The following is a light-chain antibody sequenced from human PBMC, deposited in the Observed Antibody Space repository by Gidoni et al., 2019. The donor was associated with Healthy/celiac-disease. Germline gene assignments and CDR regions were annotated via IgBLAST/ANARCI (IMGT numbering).Light chain of an antibody. CDR3: QQRYSTSLYT. Sequence: IQMPQSPSSLSASVGDRVTIPCRASQSISSYCNWYQQKPGKDPKRLIYAAASLQIRVPSRFSSSRAGTDVTLPISSRQPEEDATYYCQQRYSTSLYTFGQGTKLEIK. J-gene: IGKJ2*01. V-gene: IGKV1-39*01. CDR1: QSISSY. CDR2: AAA.